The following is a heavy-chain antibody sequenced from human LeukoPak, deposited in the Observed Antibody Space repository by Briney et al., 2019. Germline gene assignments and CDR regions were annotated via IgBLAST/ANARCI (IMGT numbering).Heavy chain of an antibody. J-gene: IGHJ6*03. CDR2: INHSGST. Sequence: SETLSLTCAVYGGSFSGYYWSWIRQPPGKGLEWIGEINHSGSTNYNPSLKSRVTISVDTSKNQFSLKLSSVTAADTAVYYCARADGRYYYYMDVWGKGTTVTISS. V-gene: IGHV4-34*01. D-gene: IGHD5-24*01. CDR1: GGSFSGYY. CDR3: ARADGRYYYYMDV.